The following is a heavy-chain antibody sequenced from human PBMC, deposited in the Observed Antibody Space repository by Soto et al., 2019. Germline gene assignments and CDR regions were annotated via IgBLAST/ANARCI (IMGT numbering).Heavy chain of an antibody. D-gene: IGHD3-10*01. CDR2: INAGNGKT. Sequence: ASVKVSCKASGYTFTNYAIHWVRQAPGQRLEWMGWINAGNGKTNYAQNFQGRVTMTRDTSTSTVYMELSSLRSEDTAVYYCARATTPLLLWFGEPLPRHYYGMDVWGLGTTVTVSS. J-gene: IGHJ6*02. CDR3: ARATTPLLLWFGEPLPRHYYGMDV. V-gene: IGHV1-3*01. CDR1: GYTFTNYA.